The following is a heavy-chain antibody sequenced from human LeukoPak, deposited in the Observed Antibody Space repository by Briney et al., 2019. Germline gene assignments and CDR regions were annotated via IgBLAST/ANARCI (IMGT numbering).Heavy chain of an antibody. J-gene: IGHJ4*02. V-gene: IGHV3-30-3*01. Sequence: GGSLRLSCAASGFTFSSYAMHWVRQAPGKGLEWVAVISYDGSSKYYADSVKGRFTISRDNSKNTLYLQMNSLRAEDTAVYYCARDLSGYDSSGYYREEYYFDYWGQGTLVTVSS. CDR3: ARDLSGYDSSGYYREEYYFDY. D-gene: IGHD3-22*01. CDR1: GFTFSSYA. CDR2: ISYDGSSK.